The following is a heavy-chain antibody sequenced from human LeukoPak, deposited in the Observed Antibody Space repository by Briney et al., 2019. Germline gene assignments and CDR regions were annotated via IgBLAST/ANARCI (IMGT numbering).Heavy chain of an antibody. D-gene: IGHD3-10*01. CDR3: ARARYSYGSGSFPDY. Sequence: PSETLSLTCTVSGGSISSGAYYWSYIRQHPGKGLEWIGYIYYSGKTYYNPSLKSRVTISVDKSKNQFSLKLSSVTAADTAVYYCARARYSYGSGSFPDYWGQGTLVTVSS. V-gene: IGHV4-31*03. CDR2: IYYSGKT. CDR1: GGSISSGAYY. J-gene: IGHJ4*02.